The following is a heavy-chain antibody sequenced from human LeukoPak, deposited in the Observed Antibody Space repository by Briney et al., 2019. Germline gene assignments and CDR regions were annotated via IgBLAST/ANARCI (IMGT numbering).Heavy chain of an antibody. CDR2: IGGSGPRT. V-gene: IGHV3-23*01. CDR3: AKSREYYDVLSAFDS. Sequence: GGSLRLSCAASGFTVSSNYMSWVRQAPGKGLEWVSTIGGSGPRTYYTDSVRGRFTISRDTSDNTLFLQMNSLRADDTAVYYCAKSREYYDVLSAFDSWGQGTLVTVSS. CDR1: GFTVSSNY. J-gene: IGHJ4*02. D-gene: IGHD3-3*01.